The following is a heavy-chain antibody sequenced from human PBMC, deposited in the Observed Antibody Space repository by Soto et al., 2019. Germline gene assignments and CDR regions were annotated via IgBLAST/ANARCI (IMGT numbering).Heavy chain of an antibody. Sequence: PGVSLRLSCSTSGLVFGDFAMHWVRLVPGKGLEWVSGISWNGEIKDYDDSVKGRFTISRDDAKKSLYLQMNSLRREDTAIYYCTKDIVSYCGRGVRCYAHVHAWGKGPVVTVSS. D-gene: IGHD2-21*01. V-gene: IGHV3-9*01. CDR1: GLVFGDFA. CDR3: TKDIVSYCGRGVRCYAHVHA. J-gene: IGHJ5*02. CDR2: ISWNGEIK.